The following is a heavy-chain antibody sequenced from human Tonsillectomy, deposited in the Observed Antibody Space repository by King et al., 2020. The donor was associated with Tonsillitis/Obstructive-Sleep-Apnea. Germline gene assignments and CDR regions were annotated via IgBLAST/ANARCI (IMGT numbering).Heavy chain of an antibody. CDR1: GGSVSSSSYY. J-gene: IGHJ5*02. CDR3: ARSDSSSWFRNNCFDP. D-gene: IGHD6-13*01. CDR2: IYYSGGP. Sequence: MQLQESGPGLVKPSETLSLTCTVSGGSVSSSSYYWSWIRQPPGKGLEWIGYIYYSGGPSYNPSLKSRVTISVDTSENQFSLKLTSVTTADTAVYYCARSDSSSWFRNNCFDPWGQGTLVTVSS. V-gene: IGHV4-61*01.